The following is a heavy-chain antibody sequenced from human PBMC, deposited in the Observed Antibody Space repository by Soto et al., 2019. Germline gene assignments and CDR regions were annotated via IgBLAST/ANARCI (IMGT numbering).Heavy chain of an antibody. Sequence: SETLSLTCTVSGGSISSGDYYWSWIRQPPGKGLEWIGYIYYSGSTYYNPSLKSRVTISVDTSKNQFSLKLSSVTAADTAVYYCASHYDILTGYPPSYYFDYWGQGTLVTVSS. V-gene: IGHV4-30-4*01. D-gene: IGHD3-9*01. CDR3: ASHYDILTGYPPSYYFDY. J-gene: IGHJ4*02. CDR2: IYYSGST. CDR1: GGSISSGDYY.